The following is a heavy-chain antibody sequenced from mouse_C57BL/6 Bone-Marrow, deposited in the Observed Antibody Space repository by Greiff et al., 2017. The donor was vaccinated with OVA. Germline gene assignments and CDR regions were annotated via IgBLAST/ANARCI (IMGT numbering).Heavy chain of an antibody. CDR3: ARGDDYDGWYFDV. CDR1: GYTFTSYG. Sequence: QVQLQQSGAELARPGASVKLSCKASGYTFTSYGISWVKQRTGQGLEWIGEIYPRSGNTYYNEKFKGKATLTADKSSSTAYMELRSLTSEDSAVYFCARGDDYDGWYFDVWGTGTTVTVSS. D-gene: IGHD2-4*01. J-gene: IGHJ1*03. V-gene: IGHV1-81*01. CDR2: IYPRSGNT.